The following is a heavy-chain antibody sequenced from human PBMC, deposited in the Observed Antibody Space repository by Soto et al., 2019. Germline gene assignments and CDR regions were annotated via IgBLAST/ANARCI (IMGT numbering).Heavy chain of an antibody. V-gene: IGHV1-18*04. J-gene: IGHJ6*02. CDR3: ARAGGMAPYYSYAMDV. Sequence: ASVKVSCKASGYIFSTYGIGWVRQAPGQGLEWLGWINTHNGHTNFAPKLKDRVSMTRDPSTSTAYMELSSLAPDDTAVYYCARAGGMAPYYSYAMDVWGQGTTVTVSS. CDR1: GYIFSTYG. CDR2: INTHNGHT. D-gene: IGHD1-26*01.